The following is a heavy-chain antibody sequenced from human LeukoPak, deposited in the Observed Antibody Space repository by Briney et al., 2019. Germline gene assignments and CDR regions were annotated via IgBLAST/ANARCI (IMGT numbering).Heavy chain of an antibody. J-gene: IGHJ6*04. CDR1: GGSMNSGDYY. V-gene: IGHV4-30-4*01. Sequence: SQTLSLTCTVSGGSMNSGDYYWSWIRQPPGKGLEWIVYIYYSGSTYYNPSLKSRITISVDTSKNQFSLKLSSVSAADTAVYYCARQQIRRSGGGYYYGMDVWGKGTTVTVSS. CDR2: IYYSGST. CDR3: ARQQIRRSGGGYYYGMDV. D-gene: IGHD3-10*01.